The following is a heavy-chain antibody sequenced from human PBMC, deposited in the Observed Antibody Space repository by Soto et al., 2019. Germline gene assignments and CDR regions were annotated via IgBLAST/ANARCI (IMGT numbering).Heavy chain of an antibody. J-gene: IGHJ4*02. D-gene: IGHD4-17*01. CDR2: VWSDGSNK. CDR3: ARALTVTDYFAY. CDR1: GXPFRSYS. Sequence: PXGSLRLSCSASGXPFRSYSMHWVRQAPGKGLELVAAVWSDGSNKYYADSVEGRFRISRDHSQNTLYLQMNTVGAKDKAMYYCARALTVTDYFAYWGQGTLAPVS. V-gene: IGHV3-33*01.